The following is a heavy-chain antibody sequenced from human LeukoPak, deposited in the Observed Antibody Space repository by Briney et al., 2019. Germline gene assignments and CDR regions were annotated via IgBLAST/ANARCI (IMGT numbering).Heavy chain of an antibody. J-gene: IGHJ4*02. CDR1: GYTFTAYY. Sequence: ASVRVSCKASGYTFTAYYMHWVRQAPGQGLEWMGWINPNSGGTNYAQKFKGWVTLTRDTSVNTTYMELRRLTSDVTAVYFCARGTPGSYLGYWGQGTLVTVSP. D-gene: IGHD3-16*02. V-gene: IGHV1-2*04. CDR3: ARGTPGSYLGY. CDR2: INPNSGGT.